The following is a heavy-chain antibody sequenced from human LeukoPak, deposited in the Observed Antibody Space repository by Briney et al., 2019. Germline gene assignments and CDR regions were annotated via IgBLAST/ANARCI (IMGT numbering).Heavy chain of an antibody. Sequence: SETLSLTCAVYGGSFSGHYWSWIRQSPGKGLEWIGEINDSGNTNYNPSLKSQVTLSVDTSKNQFSLKLPSVSAADTAVYYCAXXXXXXXXGLFGEDNNYYYMDVWGKGTPVTVSS. CDR3: AXXXXXXXXGLFGEDNNYYYMDV. CDR2: INDSGNT. CDR1: GGSFSGHY. D-gene: IGHD3-10*02. J-gene: IGHJ6*03. V-gene: IGHV4-34*01.